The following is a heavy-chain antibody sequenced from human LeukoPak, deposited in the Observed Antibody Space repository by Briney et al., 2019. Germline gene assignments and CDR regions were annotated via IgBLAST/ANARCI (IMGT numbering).Heavy chain of an antibody. Sequence: TGGSLRLSCAASGFTFSSYSMNWVRQAPGKGLEWVSSISSSSSYIYYADSVKGRFTISRDNAKNSLYLQMNSLRAEDTAVYYCARDLGDDYGDINWFDPWGQGTLVTVSS. CDR2: ISSSSSYI. D-gene: IGHD4-17*01. CDR1: GFTFSSYS. J-gene: IGHJ5*02. CDR3: ARDLGDDYGDINWFDP. V-gene: IGHV3-21*01.